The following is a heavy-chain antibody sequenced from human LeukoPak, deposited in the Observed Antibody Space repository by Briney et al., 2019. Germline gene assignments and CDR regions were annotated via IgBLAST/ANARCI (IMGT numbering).Heavy chain of an antibody. Sequence: SEALSLTCAVYGASFSGYYWSWIRQPPGKGLEWIGEINHSGSTNYNPSLKSRVTISVDTSKNQFSLKLSSVTAADTAVYYCARVVGRMVRGVIRNYYYYMDVWGKGTTVTVSS. J-gene: IGHJ6*03. CDR1: GASFSGYY. CDR3: ARVVGRMVRGVIRNYYYYMDV. V-gene: IGHV4-34*01. CDR2: INHSGST. D-gene: IGHD3-10*01.